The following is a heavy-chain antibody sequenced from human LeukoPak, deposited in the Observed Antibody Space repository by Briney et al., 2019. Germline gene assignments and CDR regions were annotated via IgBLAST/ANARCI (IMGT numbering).Heavy chain of an antibody. CDR1: GFTFSSYG. CDR3: ARELAMVNRVFDY. V-gene: IGHV3-33*01. CDR2: IWYDGSNK. Sequence: GGSLRLSCAASGFTFSSYGMHWVRQAPGKGLEWVAVIWYDGSNKYYADSVKGRFTISRDNSKNTLYLQMNSLRAEDTAVYYCARELAMVNRVFDYWGQGTLVTVSS. J-gene: IGHJ4*02. D-gene: IGHD5-18*01.